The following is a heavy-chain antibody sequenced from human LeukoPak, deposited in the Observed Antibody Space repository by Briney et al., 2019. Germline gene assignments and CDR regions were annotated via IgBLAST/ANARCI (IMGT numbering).Heavy chain of an antibody. D-gene: IGHD6-6*01. CDR3: ARDVSAQLDY. J-gene: IGHJ4*02. CDR2: ISYDGSNK. CDR1: GFTFSSYA. Sequence: PGRSLRLSCAASGFTFSSYAMHWVRQAPGKGLEWVAVISYDGSNKYYADSVKGRFTISRDNSKNTLYLQMNSLRAEDTAVYYCARDVSAQLDYWGQGTLVTVSS. V-gene: IGHV3-30-3*01.